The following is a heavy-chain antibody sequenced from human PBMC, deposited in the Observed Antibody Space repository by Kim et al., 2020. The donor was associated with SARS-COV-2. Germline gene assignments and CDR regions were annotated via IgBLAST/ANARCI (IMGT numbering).Heavy chain of an antibody. Sequence: GGSLRLSCAASGFTFSSYSMNWVRQAPGKGLEWVSSISSSSSYIYYADSVKGRFTISRDNAKNSLYLQMNSLRAEDTAVYYCARDPRLRYSGSYLVAYWGQGTLVTVSS. J-gene: IGHJ4*02. CDR1: GFTFSSYS. CDR2: ISSSSSYI. V-gene: IGHV3-21*01. D-gene: IGHD1-26*01. CDR3: ARDPRLRYSGSYLVAY.